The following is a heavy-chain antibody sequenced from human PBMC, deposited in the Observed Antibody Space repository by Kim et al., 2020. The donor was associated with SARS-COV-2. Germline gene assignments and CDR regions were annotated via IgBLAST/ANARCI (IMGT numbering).Heavy chain of an antibody. V-gene: IGHV3-21*01. Sequence: SSYKYYADSVKGRFTISRDNAKNSLYLQMNSLRAEDTAVYYCASDDYNKAWGQGTLVTVSS. CDR3: ASDDYNKA. J-gene: IGHJ5*02. D-gene: IGHD3-10*01. CDR2: SSYK.